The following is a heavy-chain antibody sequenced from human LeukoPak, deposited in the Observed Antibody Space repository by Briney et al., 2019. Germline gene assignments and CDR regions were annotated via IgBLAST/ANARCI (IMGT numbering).Heavy chain of an antibody. CDR1: GFTFSSYW. D-gene: IGHD1-14*01. CDR3: ASLVDFYGTTHDY. Sequence: HPGGSLKLSCVASGFTFSSYWMHWVRQAPGKGLVWVSRINSDGSSTNYADSVKGRFTISRDNAKNTLYLQMNSVRVEDTAVYYCASLVDFYGTTHDYWGQGTLVTVSS. J-gene: IGHJ4*02. CDR2: INSDGSST. V-gene: IGHV3-74*01.